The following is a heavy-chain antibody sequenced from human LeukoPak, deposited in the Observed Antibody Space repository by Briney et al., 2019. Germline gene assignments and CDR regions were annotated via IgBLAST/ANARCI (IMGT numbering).Heavy chain of an antibody. J-gene: IGHJ4*02. Sequence: PGGSLRLSCAASGFTFSDYYMSWIRQAPGKGLEWISYISNSGSTIYYADSVKGRFTISRDNAKNSLFLQMNSLRADDTAVYYCARGRWQLVPFDYWGQGTPVTVSS. CDR2: ISNSGSTI. CDR3: ARGRWQLVPFDY. D-gene: IGHD6-6*01. V-gene: IGHV3-11*04. CDR1: GFTFSDYY.